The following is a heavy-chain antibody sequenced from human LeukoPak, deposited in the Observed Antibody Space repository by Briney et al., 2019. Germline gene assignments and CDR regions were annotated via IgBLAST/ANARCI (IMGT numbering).Heavy chain of an antibody. J-gene: IGHJ4*02. V-gene: IGHV1-46*01. D-gene: IGHD6-19*01. CDR2: INPSNGNT. CDR1: GYTFTSYY. Sequence: GASVKVSCKASGYTFTSYYMHWVRQAPGQGLEWMGIINPSNGNTGYTPKFQGRVTMTRDMSTSAVYMELSSLRSEDTAVYYCARDRGSEFDYWGQGTLVTVSS. CDR3: ARDRGSEFDY.